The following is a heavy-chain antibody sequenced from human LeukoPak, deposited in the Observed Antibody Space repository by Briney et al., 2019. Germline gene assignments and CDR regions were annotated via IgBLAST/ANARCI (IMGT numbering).Heavy chain of an antibody. J-gene: IGHJ4*02. Sequence: SETLSLTCDVSGVSINTCCYYWTWIRQPPGKGLEWIGYKYYSGSTRYNSSLRSRLTISLDSSKNQFSLRLTSVTAADTAVYYCARGRSYSSDFDSWGPGTLVIVSS. CDR1: GVSINTCCYY. D-gene: IGHD3-16*02. CDR2: KYYSGST. V-gene: IGHV4-61*01. CDR3: ARGRSYSSDFDS.